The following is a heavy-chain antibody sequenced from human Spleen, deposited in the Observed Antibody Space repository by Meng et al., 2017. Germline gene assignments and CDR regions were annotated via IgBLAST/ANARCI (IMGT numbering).Heavy chain of an antibody. CDR1: GFIFSSYG. Sequence: GGSLRLSCAASGFIFSSYGMHWVRQAPGKGLEWVADIWSDKSNENYADSVKGRFTISRDNSKNMLYLQMNSLRAEDTAVYYCARDEDISAAGYLLGDFWGQGTLVTVSS. V-gene: IGHV3-33*01. J-gene: IGHJ4*02. D-gene: IGHD6-13*01. CDR3: ARDEDISAAGYLLGDF. CDR2: IWSDKSNE.